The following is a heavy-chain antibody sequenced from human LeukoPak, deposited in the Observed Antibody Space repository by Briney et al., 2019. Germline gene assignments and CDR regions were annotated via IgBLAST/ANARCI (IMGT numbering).Heavy chain of an antibody. CDR2: IYTSGST. CDR3: ARDPAIVGATDY. Sequence: SETLSLTCTVSGGSISSGSYYWSWIRQPAGKGLEWIGRIYTSGSTNYNPSLKSRVTISVDTSKNQFSLKLSSVTAADTAVYYCARDPAIVGATDYWGQGTLVTVSS. J-gene: IGHJ4*02. V-gene: IGHV4-61*02. CDR1: GGSISSGSYY. D-gene: IGHD1-26*01.